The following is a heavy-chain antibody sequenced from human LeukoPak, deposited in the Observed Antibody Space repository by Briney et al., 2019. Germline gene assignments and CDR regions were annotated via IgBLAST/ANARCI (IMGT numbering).Heavy chain of an antibody. CDR3: VSFYEAY. V-gene: IGHV3-74*01. J-gene: IGHJ4*02. CDR1: GNYW. D-gene: IGHD2/OR15-2a*01. Sequence: GGSLRLSCAASGNYWMHWVRQAPGKGLVWVSHINSDGSWTSYADSVKGRFTISKGNAKNTVYLQMNSLRAEDTAVYYCVSFYEAYWGRGTLVTVSS. CDR2: INSDGSWT.